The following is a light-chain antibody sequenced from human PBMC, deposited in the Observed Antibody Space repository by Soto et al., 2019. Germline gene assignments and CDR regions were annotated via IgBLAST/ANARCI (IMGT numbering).Light chain of an antibody. CDR1: QSVSTY. CDR3: QQRNKWPPIFT. V-gene: IGKV3-11*01. J-gene: IGKJ3*01. Sequence: EIVLTQSPATLSLSPGERATLSCRASQSVSTYLAWYQQKPGQAPRLLIYDASNRAAGIPARFSGSGSGTGFTLTISSLEPEDFAVYYCQQRNKWPPIFTFGPGTKVDFK. CDR2: DAS.